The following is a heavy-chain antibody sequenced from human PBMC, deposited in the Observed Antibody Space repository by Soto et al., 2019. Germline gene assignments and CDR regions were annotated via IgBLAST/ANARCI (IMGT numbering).Heavy chain of an antibody. D-gene: IGHD2-2*01. V-gene: IGHV1-46*03. CDR2: IDPSVGST. Sequence: GASVKVSCKASGYTFSNFSMHWVRQAPGQGLEWMGIIDPSVGSTDYAQSFQGRVTMTRDTSTSTVYMELSNLRSEDTAVYYCARGIVRLGSRGYNYYYYMDVWGKGTTVTVSS. J-gene: IGHJ6*03. CDR1: GYTFSNFS. CDR3: ARGIVRLGSRGYNYYYYMDV.